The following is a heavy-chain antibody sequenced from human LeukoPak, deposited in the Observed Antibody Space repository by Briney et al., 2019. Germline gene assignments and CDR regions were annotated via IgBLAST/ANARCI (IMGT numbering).Heavy chain of an antibody. J-gene: IGHJ4*02. CDR1: GFTFSSHS. Sequence: GGSLRLSCAASGFTFSSHSVNWVRQAPGKGLEWLSYITGSSSLIYYAGSVKGRFTTSRDNAKNSVCLHMNSLRVEDPAVYYWASFDYWGQGTLVTVYS. V-gene: IGHV3-48*04. CDR3: ASFDY. CDR2: ITGSSSLI.